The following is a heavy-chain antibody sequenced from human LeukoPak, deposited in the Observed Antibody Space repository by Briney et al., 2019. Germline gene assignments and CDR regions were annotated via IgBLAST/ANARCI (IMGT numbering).Heavy chain of an antibody. D-gene: IGHD3-22*01. CDR1: GGSISSYY. V-gene: IGHV4-59*12. CDR3: ARGRYYDSSGYYYDFDY. CDR2: IYYSGST. J-gene: IGHJ4*02. Sequence: SETLSLTCTVSGGSISSYYWSWIRQPPGKGLEWIGYIYYSGSTNYNPSLKSRVTISVDTSKNQFSLKLSSVTAADTAVYYCARGRYYDSSGYYYDFDYWGQGTLVTVSS.